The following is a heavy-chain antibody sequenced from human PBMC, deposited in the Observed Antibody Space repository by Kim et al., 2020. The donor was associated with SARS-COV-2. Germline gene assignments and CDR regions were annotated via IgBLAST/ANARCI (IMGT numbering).Heavy chain of an antibody. D-gene: IGHD3-9*01. CDR1: GFTFSSYA. CDR2: ISGSGTST. V-gene: IGHV3-23*01. J-gene: IGHJ6*02. Sequence: GGSLRLSCAASGFTFSSYAMSWVRQAQGKGLEWVSAISGSGTSTYYADSVKGRFSISRDNSNNTLYLQMSSLRTEDTAVYYCVDLRGFSPPLGVWGQGTTVTVSS. CDR3: VDLRGFSPPLGV.